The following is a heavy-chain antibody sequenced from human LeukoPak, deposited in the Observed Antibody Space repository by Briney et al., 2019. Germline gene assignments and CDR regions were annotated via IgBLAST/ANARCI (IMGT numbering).Heavy chain of an antibody. CDR3: ARGNSDAFDI. Sequence: GGSLRLSCAASGFAFSNYAMHWVRQAPGKGLEWMAIIWYDGSYKYYADSVKGRFTISRDNSKNTLYLQVNSLTAEDTAVYYCARGNSDAFDIWGHGTMVTVSS. D-gene: IGHD4-23*01. J-gene: IGHJ3*02. CDR2: IWYDGSYK. CDR1: GFAFSNYA. V-gene: IGHV3-33*01.